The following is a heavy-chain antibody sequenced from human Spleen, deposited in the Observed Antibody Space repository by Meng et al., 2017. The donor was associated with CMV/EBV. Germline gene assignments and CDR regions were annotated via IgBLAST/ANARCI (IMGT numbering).Heavy chain of an antibody. CDR2: FHYSGST. Sequence: SETLSLTCQVSGGSIGRNNYFWGWIRQPPGKGLEWIGSFHYSGSTYYNPSLKTRVTISVDTSKSQFSLELKSVTAADTAVYYCDPILTVGDKTFDHWGQGTLVTVSS. D-gene: IGHD3-9*01. CDR3: DPILTVGDKTFDH. J-gene: IGHJ4*02. CDR1: GGSIGRNNYF. V-gene: IGHV4-39*01.